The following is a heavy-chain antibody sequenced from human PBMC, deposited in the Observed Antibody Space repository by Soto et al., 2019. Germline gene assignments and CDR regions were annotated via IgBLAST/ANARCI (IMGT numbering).Heavy chain of an antibody. V-gene: IGHV4-31*03. J-gene: IGHJ6*02. CDR1: GGSISSGGYY. CDR2: IYYSGST. D-gene: IGHD3-3*01. CDR3: ASGQATNYDFWSGYYWVPYYYYGMDV. Sequence: KPSETLSLTCTVSGGSISSGGYYWSWIRQHPGKGLEWIGYIYYSGSTYYNPSLKSRVTISVGTSKNQFSLKLSSVTAADTAVYYCASGQATNYDFWSGYYWVPYYYYGMDVWGQGTTVTVSS.